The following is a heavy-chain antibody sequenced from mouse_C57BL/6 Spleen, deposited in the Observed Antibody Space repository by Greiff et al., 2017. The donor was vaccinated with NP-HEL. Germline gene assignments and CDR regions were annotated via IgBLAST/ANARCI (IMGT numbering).Heavy chain of an antibody. J-gene: IGHJ1*03. V-gene: IGHV1-50*01. CDR1: GYTFTSYW. D-gene: IGHD1-1*01. Sequence: QVQLQQPGAELVKPGASVKLSCKASGYTFTSYWMQWVKQRPGQGLEWIGGIDPSDSYTNYNQKFKGKATLTVDTSSSTAYMQLSSLTSEDSAVYYCAPITTVEGWYFDVWGTGTTVTVSS. CDR3: APITTVEGWYFDV. CDR2: IDPSDSYT.